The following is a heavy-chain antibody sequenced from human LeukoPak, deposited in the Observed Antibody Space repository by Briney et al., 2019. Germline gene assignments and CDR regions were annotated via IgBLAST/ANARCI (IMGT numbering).Heavy chain of an antibody. CDR2: ISGSGGST. Sequence: GGSLRLSCAASGFTFSSTGMHWVRQAPGKGLEWVSAISGSGGSTYYADSVKGRFTISRDNSKNTLYLQMNSLRADDTAVYYCAKDGDWGTFDYWGQGTLVTVSS. V-gene: IGHV3-23*01. J-gene: IGHJ4*02. D-gene: IGHD7-27*01. CDR1: GFTFSSTG. CDR3: AKDGDWGTFDY.